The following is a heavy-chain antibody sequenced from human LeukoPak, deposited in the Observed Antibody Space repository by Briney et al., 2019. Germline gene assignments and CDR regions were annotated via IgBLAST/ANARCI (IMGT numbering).Heavy chain of an antibody. CDR1: GYTFTGYY. V-gene: IGHV1-2*02. J-gene: IGHJ4*02. CDR2: SNPNSGGA. Sequence: ASVKVSCKASGYTFTGYYMHWVRQAPGQGLERMGWSNPNSGGANYAQKFQGRVTMTRDTSISTAYMELSRLRSDDTAVYYCARGPRITMIVVVTPVDYWGQGTLVTVSS. CDR3: ARGPRITMIVVVTPVDY. D-gene: IGHD3-22*01.